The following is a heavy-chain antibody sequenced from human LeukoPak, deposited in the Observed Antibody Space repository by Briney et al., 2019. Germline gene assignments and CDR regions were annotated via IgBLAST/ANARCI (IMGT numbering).Heavy chain of an antibody. D-gene: IGHD2-15*01. Sequence: SETLSLTCTVSGASMSNSFWSWIRQPAGKGLEWIGRIYSSGRTNYNPSLKSRVTLSIDTSNNQFSLKLTSVTAADTALYYCARAPAGCGGTCSFGYWGQGTLVTVSS. CDR2: IYSSGRT. CDR1: GASMSNSF. CDR3: ARAPAGCGGTCSFGY. V-gene: IGHV4-4*07. J-gene: IGHJ4*02.